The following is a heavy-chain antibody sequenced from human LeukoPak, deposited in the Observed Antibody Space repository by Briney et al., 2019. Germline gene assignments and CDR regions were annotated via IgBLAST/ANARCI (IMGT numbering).Heavy chain of an antibody. J-gene: IGHJ6*03. V-gene: IGHV1-2*02. CDR3: ARVVVRDYYYYMDV. Sequence: ASVKVSCKASGYTFTGYYMHWVRQAPGQGLEWMGWINPNSGGTNYAQKFQGRLTMTRDTSISTAYMELSRLRSDDTAVYYCARVVVRDYYYYMDVWGKGTTVTVSS. D-gene: IGHD2-15*01. CDR1: GYTFTGYY. CDR2: INPNSGGT.